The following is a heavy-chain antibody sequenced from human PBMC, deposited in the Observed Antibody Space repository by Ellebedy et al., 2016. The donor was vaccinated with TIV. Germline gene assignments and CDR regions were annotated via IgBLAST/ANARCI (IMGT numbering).Heavy chain of an antibody. CDR1: GYTFTGYY. Sequence: ASVKVSCKASGYTFTGYYMHWVRQAPGQGLEWMGWINPNSGGTNYAQKFQGWVTMTRDTSISTAYMELSRLRSDDTAVYYCARGWRTNIVVVPAAMNWFDPWGQGTLVTVSS. D-gene: IGHD2-2*01. J-gene: IGHJ5*02. CDR3: ARGWRTNIVVVPAAMNWFDP. CDR2: INPNSGGT. V-gene: IGHV1-2*04.